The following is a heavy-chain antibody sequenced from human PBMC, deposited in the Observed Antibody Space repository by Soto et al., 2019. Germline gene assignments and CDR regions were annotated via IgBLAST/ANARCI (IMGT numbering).Heavy chain of an antibody. CDR2: IWYDGSNK. D-gene: IGHD6-13*01. CDR1: GFTFSSSG. Sequence: XESLQLCCAASGFTFSSSGMHGVRQAPGKGLEWVAVIWYDGSNKYYADSVKGRFTISRDNSKNTLYLQMNSLRAEDTAVYYCARGSAAAGSSYLDYWGQGTLVTVSS. CDR3: ARGSAAAGSSYLDY. J-gene: IGHJ4*02. V-gene: IGHV3-33*01.